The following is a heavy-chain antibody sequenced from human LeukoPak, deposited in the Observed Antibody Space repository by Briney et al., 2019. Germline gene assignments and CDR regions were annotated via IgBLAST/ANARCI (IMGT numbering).Heavy chain of an antibody. CDR3: ARRALIAAADDY. CDR2: IYYSGST. CDR1: GGSISSSSYY. J-gene: IGHJ4*02. Sequence: SETLSLTCTVSGGSISSSSYYWSWIRQPPGKGLEWIGSIYYSGSTYYNPSLKSRVTISVDTSKNQFSLKLSSVTAADTAVYYCARRALIAAADDYWGQGTLVTVSS. D-gene: IGHD6-13*01. V-gene: IGHV4-39*01.